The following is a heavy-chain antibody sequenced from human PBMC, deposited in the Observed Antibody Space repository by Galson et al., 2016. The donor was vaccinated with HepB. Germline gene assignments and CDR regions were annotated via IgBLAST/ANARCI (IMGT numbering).Heavy chain of an antibody. J-gene: IGHJ4*02. CDR3: AKVQILLTAVTPYYFHN. V-gene: IGHV3-23*01. CDR1: GFTFSTYA. D-gene: IGHD1-14*01. CDR2: IKTSGGNT. Sequence: SLRLSCAASGFTFSTYAMGWVRQAPGKGLEWVSTIKTSGGNTYYAESVKDRFTISRDDSQNTVYLQMNSLTAEDTALYYCAKVQILLTAVTPYYFHNRGQGSLVIVSS.